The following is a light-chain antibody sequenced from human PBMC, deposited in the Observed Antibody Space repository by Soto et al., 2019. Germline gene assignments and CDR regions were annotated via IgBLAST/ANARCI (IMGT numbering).Light chain of an antibody. CDR1: QSVRSNY. J-gene: IGKJ2*01. CDR2: GAS. V-gene: IGKV3-20*01. CDR3: QQYGGSPYT. Sequence: EIVLTQSPGTLSLSPGERATLSCRASQSVRSNYLAWYQQKPGQAPRLLIYGASSRATGIPDRFSGTGSGTDFTLTISRLEPEDFAVYYCQQYGGSPYTFGQGPSWRSN.